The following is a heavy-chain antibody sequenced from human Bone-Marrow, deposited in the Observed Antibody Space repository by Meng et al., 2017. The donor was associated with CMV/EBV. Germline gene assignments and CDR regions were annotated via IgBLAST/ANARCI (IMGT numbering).Heavy chain of an antibody. CDR1: GYTFTGYN. D-gene: IGHD3-10*01. Sequence: ASVKVSCKASGYTFTGYNIHWVRQAPGQGLEWMGWISAYNGNTNYAQKLQGRVTMTTDTSTSTAYMELRSLRSDDTAVYYCARVVEFSLSWFGEDLSFDYWGQGTLVTVSS. J-gene: IGHJ4*02. V-gene: IGHV1-18*04. CDR2: ISAYNGNT. CDR3: ARVVEFSLSWFGEDLSFDY.